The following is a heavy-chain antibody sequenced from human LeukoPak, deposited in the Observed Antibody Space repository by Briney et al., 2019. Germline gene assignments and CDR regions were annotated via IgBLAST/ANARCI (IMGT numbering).Heavy chain of an antibody. CDR3: ARSSGVSGYDYASQYYFDY. Sequence: EASVKVSCKASGGTFSSYAISWVRQAPGQGLEWMGGIIPIFGTANYAQKFQGRVTITADKSTSTAYMELSSLRSEDTAVYYCARSSGVSGYDYASQYYFDYWGQGTLVTVSS. V-gene: IGHV1-69*06. CDR2: IIPIFGTA. D-gene: IGHD5-12*01. J-gene: IGHJ4*02. CDR1: GGTFSSYA.